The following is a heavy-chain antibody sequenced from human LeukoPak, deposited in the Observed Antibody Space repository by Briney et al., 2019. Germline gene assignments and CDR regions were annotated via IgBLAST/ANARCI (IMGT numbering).Heavy chain of an antibody. J-gene: IGHJ4*02. CDR3: ARDPVEWEQLLDY. Sequence: GGSLRLSCEASGFTFSNYWMSWVRQPPGKRPEWVANMNKDGSEKYYADSVKGRFTISRDNARNSVYLQMNSLRVEDTAVYYCARDPVEWEQLLDYWGQGTLVTVSS. V-gene: IGHV3-7*01. D-gene: IGHD1-26*01. CDR1: GFTFSNYW. CDR2: MNKDGSEK.